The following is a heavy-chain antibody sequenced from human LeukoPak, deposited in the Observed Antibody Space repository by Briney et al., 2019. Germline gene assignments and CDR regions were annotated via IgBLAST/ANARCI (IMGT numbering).Heavy chain of an antibody. Sequence: PGGSLRLSCAASGFTFSSYAMSWVRQAPGKGLEWVSAIRGSGGSTYYADSVKGRFTISRDNSKNTLYLQMNSLRAEDTAVYYCAKNYGDYQGLSYWGQGTLVTVSS. CDR3: AKNYGDYQGLSY. CDR2: IRGSGGST. CDR1: GFTFSSYA. J-gene: IGHJ4*02. D-gene: IGHD4-17*01. V-gene: IGHV3-23*01.